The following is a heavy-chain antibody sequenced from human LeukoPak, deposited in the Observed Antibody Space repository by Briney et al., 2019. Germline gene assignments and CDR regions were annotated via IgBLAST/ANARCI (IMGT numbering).Heavy chain of an antibody. Sequence: SETLSLTCAVYGGSFSGYYWSWIRQPPGKGLEWIGEINHSGSTNYNPSLKSRVTISVDTSKNQFSLKLSSVTAADTAVYYCARLGYYYDSSGYHKRWGQGTLVTVSS. V-gene: IGHV4-34*01. CDR3: ARLGYYYDSSGYHKR. CDR1: GGSFSGYY. CDR2: INHSGST. J-gene: IGHJ4*02. D-gene: IGHD3-22*01.